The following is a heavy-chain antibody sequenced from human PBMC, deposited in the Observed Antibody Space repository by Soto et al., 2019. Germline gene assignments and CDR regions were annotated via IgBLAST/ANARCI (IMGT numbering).Heavy chain of an antibody. CDR3: ALSTDYTGYYYYYGMDV. CDR1: GFTFSSYG. J-gene: IGHJ6*02. Sequence: QTGGSLRLSCAASGFTFSSYGMHWVRQAPGKGLEWVAVISYDGSNKYYADSVKGRFTISRDNSKNTLYLQMNSLRAEDTAVYYCALSTDYTGYYYYYGMDVWGQGTTVTSP. CDR2: ISYDGSNK. V-gene: IGHV3-30*03. D-gene: IGHD3-3*01.